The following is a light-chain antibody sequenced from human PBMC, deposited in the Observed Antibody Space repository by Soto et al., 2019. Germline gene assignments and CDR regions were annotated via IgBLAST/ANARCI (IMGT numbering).Light chain of an antibody. CDR2: GIS. Sequence: EIVMTQSPGTLSLSPGETATLSCRASQSVDSNYLAWYQQKPGQAPRLLVYGISTRATDIPARFSGSGSGTEFTLTISSLQSEDFGIYYCQQHSKWPITFGLGTRLEIK. CDR1: QSVDSN. V-gene: IGKV3-15*01. CDR3: QQHSKWPIT. J-gene: IGKJ5*01.